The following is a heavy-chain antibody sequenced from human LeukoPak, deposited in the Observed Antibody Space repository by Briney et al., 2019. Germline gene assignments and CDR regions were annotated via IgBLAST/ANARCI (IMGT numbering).Heavy chain of an antibody. CDR3: ARLSPSSSSWYFLDY. D-gene: IGHD6-13*01. Sequence: ASVKVSCKASGYTFTSYAMHWVRQAPGQRLEWMGWINAGNGNTKYSQKFQGRVTITRDTAASTAYMELSSLRSEDTAVYYCARLSPSSSSWYFLDYWGQGTLVTVSS. CDR1: GYTFTSYA. J-gene: IGHJ4*02. V-gene: IGHV1-3*01. CDR2: INAGNGNT.